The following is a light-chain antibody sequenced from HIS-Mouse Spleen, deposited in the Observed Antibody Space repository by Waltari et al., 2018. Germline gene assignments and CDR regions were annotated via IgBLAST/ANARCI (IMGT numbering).Light chain of an antibody. CDR1: ALQKKT. Sequence: SYELTQPPSVSVSPGQTARITCSGGALQKKTSYWYQQKSGQAPVLVIYEDSKRPSGIPEGFSGSSSGTMATLTISGAQVEDEADYYCYSTDSSGNHRVFGGGTKLTVL. CDR2: EDS. J-gene: IGLJ2*01. V-gene: IGLV3-10*01. CDR3: YSTDSSGNHRV.